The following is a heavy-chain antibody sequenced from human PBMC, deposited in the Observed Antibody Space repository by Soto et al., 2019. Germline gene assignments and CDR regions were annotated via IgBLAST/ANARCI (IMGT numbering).Heavy chain of an antibody. V-gene: IGHV1-8*01. CDR3: AREVAAVAGIRYYYYYMDV. D-gene: IGHD6-19*01. J-gene: IGHJ6*03. CDR1: GYTFTSYD. CDR2: MNPNSGNT. Sequence: ASVKVSCKASGYTFTSYDINWVRQATGQGLEWMGWMNPNSGNTGYAQKFQGRVTMTRNTSISTAYMELSSLRSEDTAVYYCAREVAAVAGIRYYYYYMDVWGKGTTVTVSS.